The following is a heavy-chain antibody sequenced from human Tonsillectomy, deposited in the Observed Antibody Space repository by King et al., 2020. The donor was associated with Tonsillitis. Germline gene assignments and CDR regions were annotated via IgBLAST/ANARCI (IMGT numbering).Heavy chain of an antibody. Sequence: VQLQQWGAGLLKPSETLSLSCGVYGGLFSGYYWTRIRQPPGKGLEWIGEINDNRSANYNPSLRSRVTISVDTSMNQFSLKLTSVTAADTAVYYCARGDRVDCSGTSCYTYLSSRGADGFEIWGQGTMVTVSS. CDR3: ARGDRVDCSGTSCYTYLSSRGADGFEI. CDR1: GGLFSGYY. D-gene: IGHD2-2*02. J-gene: IGHJ3*02. CDR2: INDNRSA. V-gene: IGHV4-34*01.